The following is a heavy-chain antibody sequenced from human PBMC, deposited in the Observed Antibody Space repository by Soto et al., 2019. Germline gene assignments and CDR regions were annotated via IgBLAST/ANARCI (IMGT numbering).Heavy chain of an antibody. V-gene: IGHV1-18*01. CDR1: GYTFTSYG. D-gene: IGHD3-22*01. J-gene: IGHJ5*02. CDR2: ISAYNGNT. CDR3: ARCPLLYYYDSSGPTGWFDP. Sequence: GASVKVSCKASGYTFTSYGISWVRQAPGQGREWMGWISAYNGNTNYAQKLQGRVTMTTDTSTSTAYMELRSLRSDDTAVYYCARCPLLYYYDSSGPTGWFDPWGQGTLVTVSS.